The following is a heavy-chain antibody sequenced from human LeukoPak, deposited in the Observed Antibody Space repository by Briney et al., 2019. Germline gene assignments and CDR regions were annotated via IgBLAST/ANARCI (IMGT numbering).Heavy chain of an antibody. CDR2: ISGSGGST. CDR1: GFTFSSYA. V-gene: IGHV3-23*01. D-gene: IGHD5-18*01. CDR3: AKSAMVYYYYYMDV. J-gene: IGHJ6*03. Sequence: GGSLRLSCAASGFTFSSYAMSWVRQAPGKGLEWVSAISGSGGSTYYADSVKGRFTISRDNPKNTLYLQMNSLRAEDTAVYYCAKSAMVYYYYYMDVWGKGTTVTISS.